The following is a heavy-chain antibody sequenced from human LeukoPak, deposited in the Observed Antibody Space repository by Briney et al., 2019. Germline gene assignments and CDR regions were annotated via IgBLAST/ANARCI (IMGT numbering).Heavy chain of an antibody. CDR3: ARSVDYDFWSEDIGLEY. CDR1: GFTFSDYY. Sequence: GGSLRLSCAASGFTFSDYYMSWIRQAPGNGLEWVSYISSSGSTIYYADSVKGRFTISRDNAKNSLYLQMNSLRAEDTAVYYCARSVDYDFWSEDIGLEYWGQGTLVTVSS. J-gene: IGHJ4*02. D-gene: IGHD3-3*01. V-gene: IGHV3-11*04. CDR2: ISSSGSTI.